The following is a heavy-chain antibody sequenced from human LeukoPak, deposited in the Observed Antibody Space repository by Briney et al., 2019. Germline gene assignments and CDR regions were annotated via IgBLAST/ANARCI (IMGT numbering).Heavy chain of an antibody. D-gene: IGHD5-18*01. J-gene: IGHJ4*02. CDR1: GGSFSGYY. CDR2: INHSGST. Sequence: SETLSLTCAVYGGSFSGYYWSWIRQPPGKGLEWIGEINHSGSTNYNPSLKSRVTISVDTSKNQFSLKLSSVTAADTAVYYCARDPQLWTTRDTRGGAQVGYWGQGTLVTVSS. CDR3: ARDPQLWTTRDTRGGAQVGY. V-gene: IGHV4-34*01.